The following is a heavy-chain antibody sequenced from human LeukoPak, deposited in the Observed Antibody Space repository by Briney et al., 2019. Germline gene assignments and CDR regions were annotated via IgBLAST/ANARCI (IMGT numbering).Heavy chain of an antibody. CDR3: AREPPDY. CDR2: MNPNSGNT. J-gene: IGHJ4*02. V-gene: IGHV1-8*01. CDR1: AYTFTSYT. Sequence: ASVKVSCKASAYTFTSYTISWVRQAPGQGLEWMGWMNPNSGNTGYAQKFQGRVTMTRNTSISTAYMELSSLRSEDTAVYYCAREPPDYWGQGTLVTVSS.